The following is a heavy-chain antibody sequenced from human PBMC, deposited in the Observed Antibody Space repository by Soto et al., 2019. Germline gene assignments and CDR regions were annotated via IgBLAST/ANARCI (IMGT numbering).Heavy chain of an antibody. J-gene: IGHJ4*02. D-gene: IGHD6-6*01. CDR3: AKFSAPDRYDISSGPDY. CDR1: GGSISNYA. CDR2: ISGSGGST. V-gene: IGHV3-23*01. Sequence: GGSLSLSCSVSGGSISNYAMCWVRKAPGKGLEWVSAISGSGGSTFYADSVRGRFTISRDNSKNTLYLQMNSLRAEDTAVYYCAKFSAPDRYDISSGPDYWGQGTLVTVSS.